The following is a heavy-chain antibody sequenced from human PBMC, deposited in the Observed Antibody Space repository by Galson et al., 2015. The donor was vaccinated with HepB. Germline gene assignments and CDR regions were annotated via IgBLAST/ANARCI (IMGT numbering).Heavy chain of an antibody. V-gene: IGHV3-33*01. CDR3: ARDCSGGSCYEFDY. J-gene: IGHJ4*02. Sequence: SLRLSCAASGFTFSSYGMHWVRQAPGKGLEWVAVIWYDGSNKYYADSVKGRFTISRDNSKNTLYLQMNSLRAEDTAVYYCARDCSGGSCYEFDYWGQGTLVTVSS. D-gene: IGHD2-15*01. CDR1: GFTFSSYG. CDR2: IWYDGSNK.